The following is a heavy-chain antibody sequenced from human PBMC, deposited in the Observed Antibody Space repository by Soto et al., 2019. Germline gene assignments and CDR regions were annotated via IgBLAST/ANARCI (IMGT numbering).Heavy chain of an antibody. CDR1: GGSFSGYY. D-gene: IGHD4-17*01. J-gene: IGHJ4*02. V-gene: IGHV4-34*01. Sequence: SETLSLTCAVYGGSFSGYYWSWIRQPPGKGLEWIGEINHSGSTNYNPSLKSRVTISVDTSKNQFSLKLSSVTAADTAVYYCARGSYDFYGDYAHYFDYWGQGTLVTVSS. CDR3: ARGSYDFYGDYAHYFDY. CDR2: INHSGST.